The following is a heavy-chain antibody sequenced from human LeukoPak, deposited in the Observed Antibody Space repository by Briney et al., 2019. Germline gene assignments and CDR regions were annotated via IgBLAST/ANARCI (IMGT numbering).Heavy chain of an antibody. CDR3: ARDRTDMVRGVYK. CDR2: IWYDGSNK. Sequence: GGSLRLSCAASGFTFSSYGMHWVRQAPGKGLEWVAVIWYDGSNKCYADSVKGRFTISRDNSKNTLYLQMNSLRAEDTAVYYCARDRTDMVRGVYKWGQGTLVNVS. D-gene: IGHD3-10*01. V-gene: IGHV3-33*01. CDR1: GFTFSSYG. J-gene: IGHJ4*02.